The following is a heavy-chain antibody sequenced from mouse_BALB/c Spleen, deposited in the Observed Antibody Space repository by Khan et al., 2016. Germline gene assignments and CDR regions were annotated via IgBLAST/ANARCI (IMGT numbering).Heavy chain of an antibody. V-gene: IGHV3-2*02. CDR2: ISYSGST. Sequence: VQLKQSGPGLVKPSQSLSLTCTVTGYSITSDYAWNWIRQFPGNKLEWMGYISYSGSTSYNPSLKSRISITRDTSKNQFFLQLNSVTTEDTATYYGARAPPRWYFDVWGAGTTVTVSS. CDR1: GYSITSDYA. J-gene: IGHJ1*01. CDR3: ARAPPRWYFDV.